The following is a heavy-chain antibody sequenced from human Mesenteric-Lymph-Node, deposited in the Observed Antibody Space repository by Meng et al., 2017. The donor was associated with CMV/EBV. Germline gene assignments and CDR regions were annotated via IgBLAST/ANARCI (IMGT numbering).Heavy chain of an antibody. D-gene: IGHD3-3*01. J-gene: IGHJ5*02. V-gene: IGHV1-46*01. CDR1: VFTGNY. CDR3: AREDITIFGVVLDP. CDR2: INPSGGRT. Sequence: ASVKVSCKATVFTGNYVHWVRQAPGQGLEWMGIINPSGGRTSYAQKFQGRVTMTRDTSTSTVYMELSSLRSEDTAVYYCAREDITIFGVVLDPWGQGTLVTVSS.